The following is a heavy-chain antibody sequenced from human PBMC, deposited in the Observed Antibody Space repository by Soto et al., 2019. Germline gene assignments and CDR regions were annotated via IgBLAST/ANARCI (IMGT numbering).Heavy chain of an antibody. CDR3: ARLIGYSYGWDPDY. Sequence: PGESLKISCKGFGYXFTTYWISWVRQMPGKGLEWMGRIDPSDSYTNYSPSFQGHVTISADKSISTAYLQWSSLKASDTAMYYCARLIGYSYGWDPDYWGQGTLVTVSS. CDR1: GYXFTTYW. D-gene: IGHD5-18*01. CDR2: IDPSDSYT. J-gene: IGHJ4*02. V-gene: IGHV5-10-1*01.